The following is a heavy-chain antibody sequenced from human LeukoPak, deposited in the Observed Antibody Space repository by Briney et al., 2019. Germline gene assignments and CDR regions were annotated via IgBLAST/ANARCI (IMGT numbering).Heavy chain of an antibody. Sequence: PGGSLRLSCAASGFTFNTYGMHWVRQAPGKGLEWVAFIWYDGSNKYYTDSVKGRFTISRDNSQNTLYLQMSSLRAEDTAVYYCARGGCSGGSCFDYWGQGTLITVSS. CDR2: IWYDGSNK. V-gene: IGHV3-33*08. J-gene: IGHJ4*02. D-gene: IGHD2-15*01. CDR3: ARGGCSGGSCFDY. CDR1: GFTFNTYG.